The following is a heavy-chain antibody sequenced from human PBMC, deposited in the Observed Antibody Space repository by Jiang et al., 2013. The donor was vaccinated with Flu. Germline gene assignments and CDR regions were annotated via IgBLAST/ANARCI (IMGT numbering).Heavy chain of an antibody. CDR3: ARLPPSGGLDI. D-gene: IGHD2-15*01. CDR2: INHSGST. V-gene: IGHV4-34*01. J-gene: IGHJ3*02. CDR1: GGSFSANY. Sequence: LLKPSETLSLTCSVYGGSFSANYWTWIRQPPGKGLEWIGEINHSGSTDHNPSLKGRVTISVDTSKNQFSLKVTSVTAADTAVYYCARLPPSGGLDIWGQGTMVTVSS.